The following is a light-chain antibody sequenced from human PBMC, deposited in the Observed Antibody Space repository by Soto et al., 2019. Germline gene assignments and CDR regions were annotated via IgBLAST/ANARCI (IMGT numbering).Light chain of an antibody. CDR3: QQYNSYWYT. CDR1: QSISSW. V-gene: IGKV1-5*03. CDR2: KAS. Sequence: EIQMTQSPSTLCASVGDRGTIRSRASQSISSWLAWYQQKPGKAPKLLIYKASSLESGVPSRFSGSGSGTEFTLTISSLQPDDFATYSCQQYNSYWYTFGQGTKVDIK. J-gene: IGKJ2*01.